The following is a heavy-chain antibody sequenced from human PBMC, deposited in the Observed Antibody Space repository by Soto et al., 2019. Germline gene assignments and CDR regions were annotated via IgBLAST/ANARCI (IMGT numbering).Heavy chain of an antibody. J-gene: IGHJ4*02. CDR1: GFTFSSYG. V-gene: IGHV3-30*18. CDR2: ISYDGSNK. Sequence: PGGSLRLSCAASGFTFSSYGMHWVRQAPGKGLEWVAVISYDGSNKYYADSVKGRFTISRDNSKNTLYLQMNSLRAEDTAVYYCAKGGSKYSSSSYFDYWGQGTLVTVSS. CDR3: AKGGSKYSSSSYFDY. D-gene: IGHD6-6*01.